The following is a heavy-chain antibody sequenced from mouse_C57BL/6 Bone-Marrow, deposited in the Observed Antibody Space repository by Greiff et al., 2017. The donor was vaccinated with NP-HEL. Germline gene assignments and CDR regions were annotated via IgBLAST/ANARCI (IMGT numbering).Heavy chain of an antibody. D-gene: IGHD2-5*01. CDR1: GFPITSGYY. CDR2: ITHSGET. Sequence: VQRVESGPGLVKPSQSLFLTCSITGFPITSGYYWIWIRQSPGKPLEWMGYITHSGETFYNPSLQSPISITRETSKNQFFLQLNSVTTEDTAMYYCAGVSYSNFWYFDVWGTGTTVTVSS. V-gene: IGHV12-3*01. CDR3: AGVSYSNFWYFDV. J-gene: IGHJ1*03.